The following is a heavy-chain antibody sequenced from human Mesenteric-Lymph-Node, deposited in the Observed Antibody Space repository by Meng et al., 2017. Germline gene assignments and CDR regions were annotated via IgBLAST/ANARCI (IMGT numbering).Heavy chain of an antibody. CDR3: ARDGQSQAPYSMDV. J-gene: IGHJ6*02. CDR1: GFTFSSYE. D-gene: IGHD6-19*01. CDR2: ISSSGSTI. Sequence: GESLKISCAASGFTFSSYEMNWVRQAPGKGLEWVSYISSSGSTIYYADSVKGRFTISRDSSKNTVHLQLNSLSAEDTAVYYCARDGQSQAPYSMDVWGQGTTVTVSS. V-gene: IGHV3-48*03.